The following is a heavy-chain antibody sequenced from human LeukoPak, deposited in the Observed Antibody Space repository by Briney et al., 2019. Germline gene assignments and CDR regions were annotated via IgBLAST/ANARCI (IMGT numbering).Heavy chain of an antibody. CDR3: TRSGYRHPYHFES. CDR1: GFTFGSYG. CDR2: ISGSGGST. J-gene: IGHJ4*02. V-gene: IGHV3-23*01. Sequence: HPGGSLRLSCAASGFTFGSYGMSWDRQAPGKGLEWVSAISGSGGSTYYADSVKGRFTISRDNSKNTLSLQMNSLRADDTAIYYCTRSGYRHPYHFESWGQGTLVIVSS. D-gene: IGHD3-22*01.